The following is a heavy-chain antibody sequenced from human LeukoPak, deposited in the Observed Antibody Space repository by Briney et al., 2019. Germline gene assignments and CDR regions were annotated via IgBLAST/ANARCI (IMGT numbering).Heavy chain of an antibody. CDR2: LYYSGST. D-gene: IGHD3-10*01. CDR1: GGSISTYY. Sequence: PSETLSLTCTVSGGSISTYYWNWIRQPPAQGLEWIGYLYYSGSTNYNPSLKSRVTISVDTSKNQFSLKLSSVTAADTAVYYCARDEDSAYGSGSYLSWGQGTLVTVSS. J-gene: IGHJ5*02. V-gene: IGHV4-59*01. CDR3: ARDEDSAYGSGSYLS.